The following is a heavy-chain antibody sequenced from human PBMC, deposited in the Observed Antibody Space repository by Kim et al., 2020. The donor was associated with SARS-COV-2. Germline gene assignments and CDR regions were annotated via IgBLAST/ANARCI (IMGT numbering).Heavy chain of an antibody. CDR1: GFTFDDYA. V-gene: IGHV3-9*01. CDR2: ISWNSGSI. D-gene: IGHD4-17*01. CDR3: AKGLGYGDYPTPIDY. J-gene: IGHJ4*01. Sequence: GGSLRLSCAASGFTFDDYAMHWVRQAPGKGLEWVSGISWNSGSIGYADSVKGRFTISRDNAKNSLYLQMNSLRAEDTALYYCAKGLGYGDYPTPIDYWG.